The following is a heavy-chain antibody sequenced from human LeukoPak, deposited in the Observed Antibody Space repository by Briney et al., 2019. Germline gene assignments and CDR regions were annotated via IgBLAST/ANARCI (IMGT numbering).Heavy chain of an antibody. D-gene: IGHD2-2*01. V-gene: IGHV4-4*07. Sequence: SETLSLTCTVSGGSISSYYWSWIRQPAGKGLEWIGRIYTSGSTNYNPSLKSRVTMSVDTSKNQFSLKLSSVTAADTAVYYCARYCSSTSCHGDNWFDPWGQGTLVTVSS. CDR3: ARYCSSTSCHGDNWFDP. CDR1: GGSISSYY. J-gene: IGHJ5*02. CDR2: IYTSGST.